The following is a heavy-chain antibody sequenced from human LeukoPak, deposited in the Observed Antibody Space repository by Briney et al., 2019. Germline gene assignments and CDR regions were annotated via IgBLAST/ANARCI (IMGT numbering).Heavy chain of an antibody. Sequence: GGSLRLSCAASGFTFSGHWMYWLRQAPGKGLAWVSRINGDGSATNYAGSMKGRFTVSRDNARNIVYLQMNSLREDDTAVYYCARDLNWGQVDYWGQGTLVTVSS. CDR3: ARDLNWGQVDY. D-gene: IGHD7-27*01. CDR1: GFTFSGHW. V-gene: IGHV3-74*01. CDR2: INGDGSAT. J-gene: IGHJ4*02.